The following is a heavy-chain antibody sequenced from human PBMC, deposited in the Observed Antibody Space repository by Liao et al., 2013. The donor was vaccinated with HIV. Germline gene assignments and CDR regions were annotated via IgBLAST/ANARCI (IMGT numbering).Heavy chain of an antibody. Sequence: QVQLQQWGAGLLKPSETLSLTCAVYGGSFSGYYWSWIRQPPGKGLEWIGEINHSGSTNYNPSLKSRVTISVDTSKNQISLKLSSVTAADTAVYYCARVDQYYDYWRGYENWFDPWGQGTLVTVSS. D-gene: IGHD3-3*01. V-gene: IGHV4-34*01. CDR3: ARVDQYYDYWRGYENWFDP. CDR2: INHSGST. CDR1: GGSFSGYY. J-gene: IGHJ5*02.